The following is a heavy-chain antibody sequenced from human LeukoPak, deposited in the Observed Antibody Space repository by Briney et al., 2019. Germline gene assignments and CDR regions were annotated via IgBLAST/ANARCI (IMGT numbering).Heavy chain of an antibody. D-gene: IGHD5-12*01. Sequence: SETLSLTCAVYGGSFSGYYWSWIRQPPGKGLEWIGEINHSGSTNYNPSLKSRVTISADTSKNQFSLKLSSVTAADTAVYYCARFRRIVATIGYYYYYGMDVWGKGTTVTVSS. CDR3: ARFRRIVATIGYYYYYGMDV. V-gene: IGHV4-34*01. J-gene: IGHJ6*04. CDR2: INHSGST. CDR1: GGSFSGYY.